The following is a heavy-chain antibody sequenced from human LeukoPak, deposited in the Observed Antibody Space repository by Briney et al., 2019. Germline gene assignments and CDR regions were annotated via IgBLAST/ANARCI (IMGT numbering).Heavy chain of an antibody. V-gene: IGHV3-23*01. D-gene: IGHD2/OR15-2a*01. Sequence: GGSLRLSCAASGFTFSSYAMSWVRQAPGKGLEWVSAISGSGGSTYYADSVEGRFTISRDNSKNTLYLQMNSLRAEDTAVYYCARQEGSDIVIAESWFDPWGQGTLVTVPS. CDR1: GFTFSSYA. J-gene: IGHJ5*02. CDR3: ARQEGSDIVIAESWFDP. CDR2: ISGSGGST.